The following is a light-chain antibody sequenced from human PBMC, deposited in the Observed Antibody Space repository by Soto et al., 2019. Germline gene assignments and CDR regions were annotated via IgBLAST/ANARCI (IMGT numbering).Light chain of an antibody. Sequence: QTVVTQEPSLTVSPGGTVTLTCASSTGAVTSGYYPNWFQQKPGQAPRALIYSISNKHSWTPARFSGYLLGGKAALTLSGVQPEDEAEYYCLLYYGGARVFGGGTKLTVL. CDR3: LLYYGGARV. CDR2: SIS. J-gene: IGLJ2*01. CDR1: TGAVTSGYY. V-gene: IGLV7-43*01.